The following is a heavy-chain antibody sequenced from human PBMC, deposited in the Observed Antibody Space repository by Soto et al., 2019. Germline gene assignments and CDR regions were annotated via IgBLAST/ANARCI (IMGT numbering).Heavy chain of an antibody. CDR1: GFTFSSYS. Sequence: GGSLRLSCAASGFTFSSYSMNWVRQAPGKGLEWVSSISSSSSYIYYADSVKGRFTISRDNAKNSLYLQMNSLRAEDTAVYYCARDLWGCSSTSCQYYFDYWGQGTLVTVSS. J-gene: IGHJ4*02. D-gene: IGHD2-2*01. V-gene: IGHV3-21*01. CDR3: ARDLWGCSSTSCQYYFDY. CDR2: ISSSSSYI.